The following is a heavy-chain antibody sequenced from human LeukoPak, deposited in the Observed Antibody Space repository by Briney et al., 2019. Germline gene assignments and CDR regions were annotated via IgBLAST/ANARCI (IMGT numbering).Heavy chain of an antibody. CDR2: IYTSGST. Sequence: PSETLSLTCTVSGGSISSGSYYWSWIRQPAGKGLEWIGRIYTSGSTNYNPSLKSRVTISLDTAKNQFSLNLSSVTAADTAVYYCARLVNVLLFDYWGQGTLVTVSS. J-gene: IGHJ4*02. CDR1: GGSISSGSYY. CDR3: ARLVNVLLFDY. D-gene: IGHD3-10*01. V-gene: IGHV4-61*02.